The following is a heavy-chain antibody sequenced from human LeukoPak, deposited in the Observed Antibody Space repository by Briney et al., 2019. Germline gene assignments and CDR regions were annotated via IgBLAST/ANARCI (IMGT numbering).Heavy chain of an antibody. CDR3: GRNQLVESGTFLSEFDY. Sequence: AGSLRLSCAAYSVTLITFSIYWDRQAPGKGLEWVSYTSSSGSTTHYADSVKGRFTTSRDNATNSLYLQMNSLIAADTSVYHSGRNQLVESGTFLSEFDYWGLGTLVTVSS. D-gene: IGHD6-6*01. CDR2: TSSSGSTT. J-gene: IGHJ4*02. V-gene: IGHV3-48*01. CDR1: SVTLITFS.